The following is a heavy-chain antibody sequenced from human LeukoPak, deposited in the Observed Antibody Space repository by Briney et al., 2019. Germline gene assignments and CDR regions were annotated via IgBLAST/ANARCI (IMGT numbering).Heavy chain of an antibody. J-gene: IGHJ4*02. CDR3: AKGDTDCTCPGY. CDR1: GFIVSSSY. D-gene: IGHD2-21*02. CDR2: FQRDGHT. Sequence: GGSLRLSCAAPGFIVSSSYMSWVRQTPGKGLEWVSTFQRDGHTAYADSVKGRFTISRDVSENRIYLQMNSLRVEDTAVYYCAKGDTDCTCPGYWGRGTLVTVSS. V-gene: IGHV3-53*01.